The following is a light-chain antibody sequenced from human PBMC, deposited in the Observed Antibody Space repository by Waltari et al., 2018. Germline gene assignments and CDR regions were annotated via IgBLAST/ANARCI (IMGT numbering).Light chain of an antibody. Sequence: SYELTQSPSQSVSPGQTATITCSGDALPTEYVYWYQQKPGQAPVLIIYKDEERPPGIPERFSGASSGTTATLTISGVQAEDEADYYCQSADSSGTYYVFAGGTKVTVL. CDR2: KDE. V-gene: IGLV3-25*03. CDR3: QSADSSGTYYV. J-gene: IGLJ1*01. CDR1: ALPTEY.